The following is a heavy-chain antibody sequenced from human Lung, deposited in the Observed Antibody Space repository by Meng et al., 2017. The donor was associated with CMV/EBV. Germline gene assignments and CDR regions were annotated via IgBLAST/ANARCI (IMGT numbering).Heavy chain of an antibody. Sequence: QAHLLQSGAEVNKPGASVRVSCDASGYTFASYGISWLRQAPGQGLEWMGWFVNNVDTYSAQKFQGRVTMTTDTHTSTAFMELRSLRSDDTAVYYCARGTPGRSYSDYWGQGTLVTVSS. D-gene: IGHD3-10*01. CDR1: GYTFASYG. J-gene: IGHJ4*02. V-gene: IGHV1-18*01. CDR2: FVNNVDT. CDR3: ARGTPGRSYSDY.